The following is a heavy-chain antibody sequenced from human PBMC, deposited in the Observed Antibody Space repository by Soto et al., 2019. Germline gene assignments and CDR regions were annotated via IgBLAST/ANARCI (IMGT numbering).Heavy chain of an antibody. CDR1: GGSFSGYY. D-gene: IGHD3-22*01. V-gene: IGHV4-34*01. J-gene: IGHJ6*04. CDR3: AREGPSSGTYGMDV. Sequence: QVQLQQWGAGLLKPSETLSLTCAVYGGSFSGYYWSWIRQPPGKGLEWIGEINHSGSTNYNPSLKSRVPISVAPSKNHFSLKLSSVTAAYTAVSYCAREGPSSGTYGMDVWGKGTTVTVSS. CDR2: INHSGST.